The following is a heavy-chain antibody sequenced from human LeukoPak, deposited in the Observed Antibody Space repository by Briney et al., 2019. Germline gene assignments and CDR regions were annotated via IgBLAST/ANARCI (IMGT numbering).Heavy chain of an antibody. D-gene: IGHD3-22*01. CDR2: MNPHSGDA. J-gene: IGHJ5*02. Sequence: ASVKVSCKTSGYTFTSYYINWVRQATGQGLEWMGWMNPHSGDADYAQKLQGRVTMTTDTSTSTAYMELRSLRSDDTAVYYCARDLREYYYDSSGYYSLNWFDPWGQGTLVTVSS. V-gene: IGHV1-18*04. CDR1: GYTFTSYY. CDR3: ARDLREYYYDSSGYYSLNWFDP.